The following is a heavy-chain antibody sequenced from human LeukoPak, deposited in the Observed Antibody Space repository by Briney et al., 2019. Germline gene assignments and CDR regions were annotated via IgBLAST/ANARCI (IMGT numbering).Heavy chain of an antibody. CDR3: ARSYCSRTSCYAVSDY. J-gene: IGHJ4*01. D-gene: IGHD2-2*01. V-gene: IGHV1-46*01. Sequence: ASVKVSCKPSGYTFTRYYMHWVRQAPGQGLEWMGIIIPSGGSTSSAQKFQGRVTMTRDTSTSTVYMELSSMRSEGTAVYYCARSYCSRTSCYAVSDYCGHGTLVTVSS. CDR2: IIPSGGST. CDR1: GYTFTRYY.